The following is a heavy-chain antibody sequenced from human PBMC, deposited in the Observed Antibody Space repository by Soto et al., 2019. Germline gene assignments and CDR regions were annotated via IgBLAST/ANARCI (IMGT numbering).Heavy chain of an antibody. CDR2: IKQDGSDK. CDR3: ARVAYGNGWIFDY. Sequence: GSLRLSCAASGFTFSSYWMSWVRQAPGKGLEWVANIKQDGSDKYYVDSVKGRFTLSRDNAKNSLQLQMNSLRAEDTAIYFCARVAYGNGWIFDYWGRGTLVTV. CDR1: GFTFSSYW. J-gene: IGHJ4*01. D-gene: IGHD6-19*01. V-gene: IGHV3-7*04.